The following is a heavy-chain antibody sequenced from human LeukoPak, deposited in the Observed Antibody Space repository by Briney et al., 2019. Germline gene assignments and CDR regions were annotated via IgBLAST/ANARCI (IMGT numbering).Heavy chain of an antibody. CDR3: ARAPDYGDYVRVEYYYMDV. CDR1: GGSFSGYY. D-gene: IGHD4-17*01. Sequence: SETLSLTCAVYGGSFSGYYWSWIRQPPGKGPEWIGEINHSGSTNYNPSLKSRVTISVDTSKNQFSLKLSSVTAADTAVYYCARAPDYGDYVRVEYYYMDVWGKGTTVTVSS. V-gene: IGHV4-34*01. CDR2: INHSGST. J-gene: IGHJ6*03.